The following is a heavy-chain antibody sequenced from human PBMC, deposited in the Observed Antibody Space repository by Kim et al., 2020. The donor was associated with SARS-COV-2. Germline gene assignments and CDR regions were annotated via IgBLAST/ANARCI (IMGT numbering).Heavy chain of an antibody. D-gene: IGHD3-22*01. J-gene: IGHJ4*02. CDR2: ISSSSSTI. Sequence: GGSLRLSCAASGFTFSSYSMNWVRQAPGKGLEWDSYISSSSSTIYYADSVKGRFTISRDNAKNSLYLQMNSLRDEDTAVYYCARLDLYYYDSSPNDYWGQGTLVTVSS. CDR1: GFTFSSYS. V-gene: IGHV3-48*02. CDR3: ARLDLYYYDSSPNDY.